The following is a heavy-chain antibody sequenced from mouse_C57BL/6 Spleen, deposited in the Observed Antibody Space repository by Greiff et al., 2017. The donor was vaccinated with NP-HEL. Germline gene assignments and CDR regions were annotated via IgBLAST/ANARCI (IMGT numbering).Heavy chain of an antibody. D-gene: IGHD1-1*01. Sequence: EVQLVESGGGLVKPGGSLKLSCAASGFTFSSYTMSWVRQTPEKRLEWVATISGGGGNTYYPDSVKGRFTISRDNAKNTLYLQMSSLRSEDTALYYCARRGDYYGSSYDFDYWGQGTTLTVSS. CDR2: ISGGGGNT. J-gene: IGHJ2*01. CDR1: GFTFSSYT. V-gene: IGHV5-9*01. CDR3: ARRGDYYGSSYDFDY.